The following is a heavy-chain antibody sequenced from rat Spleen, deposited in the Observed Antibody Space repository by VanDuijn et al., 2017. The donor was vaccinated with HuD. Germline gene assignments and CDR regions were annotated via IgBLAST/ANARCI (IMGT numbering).Heavy chain of an antibody. J-gene: IGHJ3*01. D-gene: IGHD1-4*01. Sequence: EVQLVESGGGLVQPGRSMKLSCAASGFTFSHFPMAWVRQAPTKGLEWVATISYDGSSTYYRDSVRARFTISRDNTKSTLYLQVDSLRSEDTATYYCARHTRVFWFAYWGQGTLVTVSS. V-gene: IGHV5-7*01. CDR3: ARHTRVFWFAY. CDR1: GFTFSHFP. CDR2: ISYDGSST.